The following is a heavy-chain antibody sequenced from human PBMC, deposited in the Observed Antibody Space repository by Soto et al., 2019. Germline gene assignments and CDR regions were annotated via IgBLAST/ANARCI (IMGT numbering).Heavy chain of an antibody. Sequence: QVQLVESGGGVVQPGTSLRLSCVGSGFTFRSYVIHWVRQATGKGLEWVALTSYDGSNNFYGESVKGRITISRHNSRNTVEMQIDSLTCEVTALYYRARWGTTVGLDVWGQGTLVSVSS. CDR1: GFTFRSYV. CDR3: ARWGTTVGLDV. CDR2: TSYDGSNN. D-gene: IGHD4-17*01. J-gene: IGHJ4*02. V-gene: IGHV3-30*03.